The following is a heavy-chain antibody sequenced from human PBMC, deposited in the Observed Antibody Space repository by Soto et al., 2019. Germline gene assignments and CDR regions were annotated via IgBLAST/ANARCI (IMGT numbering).Heavy chain of an antibody. J-gene: IGHJ3*02. D-gene: IGHD3-3*02. CDR2: INAGSGNT. Sequence: QAQLVQSGAEMKKPGASVKVSCKATGYTFSAYTMNWVRQAPGQSLEWMGWINAGSGNTKYSQNFKGRVSITRATSASTVYMELTGLTSEDTAVYYCARDTETLGPRANDALDIWGQGTMVTVSS. CDR1: GYTFSAYT. V-gene: IGHV1-3*01. CDR3: ARDTETLGPRANDALDI.